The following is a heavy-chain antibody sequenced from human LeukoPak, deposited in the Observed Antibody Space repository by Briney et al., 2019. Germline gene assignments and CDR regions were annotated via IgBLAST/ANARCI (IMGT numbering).Heavy chain of an antibody. V-gene: IGHV4-59*11. Sequence: SETLSLTCNFSAVSISRHFWSWIRQTPEKGLEWLGYVFSSGSTNYNPSLKSRITISLDTSKHQFSLTLSSVTAADTAVYFCARGEDFERYYLAYWGQGTLVTVSS. CDR3: ARGEDFERYYLAY. CDR2: VFSSGST. CDR1: AVSISRHF. J-gene: IGHJ4*02. D-gene: IGHD3-9*01.